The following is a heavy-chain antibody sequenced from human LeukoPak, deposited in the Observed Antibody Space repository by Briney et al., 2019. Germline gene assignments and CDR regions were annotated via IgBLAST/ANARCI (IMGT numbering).Heavy chain of an antibody. CDR3: AKVRRPYCSGGSCYGMDV. CDR1: GFTFSSYA. J-gene: IGHJ6*04. CDR2: ISGIGGST. D-gene: IGHD2-15*01. Sequence: GGSLRLSCAASGFTFSSYAMSWVRQAPGKGLEWVSAISGIGGSTYYADSVKGRFTISRDNSKNTLYLQMNSLRAEDTAVYYCAKVRRPYCSGGSCYGMDVWGKGTTVTVSS. V-gene: IGHV3-23*01.